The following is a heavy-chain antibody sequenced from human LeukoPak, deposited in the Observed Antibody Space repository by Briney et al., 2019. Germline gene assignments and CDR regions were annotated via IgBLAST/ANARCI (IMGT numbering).Heavy chain of an antibody. J-gene: IGHJ4*02. V-gene: IGHV3-23*01. CDR1: GFTFSSYA. Sequence: PGGSLRLSCAASGFTFSSYAMSWVRQAPGKGLEWVSVISSSGGSPDYADSVKGRFTISRDNSKNTLYLQMNSLRAEDTAVYYCAKYRGWLLPNYYFDYWGQGTLVTVSS. CDR3: AKYRGWLLPNYYFDY. D-gene: IGHD3-22*01. CDR2: ISSSGGSP.